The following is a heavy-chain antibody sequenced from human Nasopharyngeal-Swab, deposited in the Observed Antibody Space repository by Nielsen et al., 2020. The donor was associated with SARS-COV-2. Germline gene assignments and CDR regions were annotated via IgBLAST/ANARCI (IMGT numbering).Heavy chain of an antibody. J-gene: IGHJ4*02. Sequence: SLKISCAASGFTFDDYAMHWVRQAPGKGLEWVSGISWNSGSIGYADSVKGRFTISRDNAKNSLYLQMNSLRAEDTAVYYCARDYYDSSGYYHFDYWGQGTLVTVSS. CDR1: GFTFDDYA. CDR3: ARDYYDSSGYYHFDY. CDR2: ISWNSGSI. D-gene: IGHD3-22*01. V-gene: IGHV3-9*01.